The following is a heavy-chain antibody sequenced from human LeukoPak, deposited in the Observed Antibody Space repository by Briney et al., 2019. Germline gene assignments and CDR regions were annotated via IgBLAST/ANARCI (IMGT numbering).Heavy chain of an antibody. CDR2: ISYDGSNK. J-gene: IGHJ4*02. V-gene: IGHV3-30*04. CDR1: GFTFSSYA. Sequence: GGSLRLSCAASGFTFSSYAMHWVRQAPGKGLEWVAVISYDGSNKYYADSVKGRFTISRDNSKNTLYLQMNSLRAEDTAIYYCAKEFSHYGDYGFFDYWGQGTLVTVSS. D-gene: IGHD4-17*01. CDR3: AKEFSHYGDYGFFDY.